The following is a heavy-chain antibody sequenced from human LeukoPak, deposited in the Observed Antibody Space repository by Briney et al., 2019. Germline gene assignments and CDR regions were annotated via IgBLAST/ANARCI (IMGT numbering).Heavy chain of an antibody. CDR1: GFTFSAFW. CDR2: IKQDGSVK. D-gene: IGHD3-3*01. V-gene: IGHV3-7*01. CDR3: ARPWGDVTIFDY. J-gene: IGHJ4*02. Sequence: GGSLRLSCAASGFTFSAFWMSWVRQAPGKGLEWVANIKQDGSVKYYVDSVKGRFTVSRDNAKNSLYLQTNSLRAEDTAVYYCARPWGDVTIFDYWGQGALVTVSS.